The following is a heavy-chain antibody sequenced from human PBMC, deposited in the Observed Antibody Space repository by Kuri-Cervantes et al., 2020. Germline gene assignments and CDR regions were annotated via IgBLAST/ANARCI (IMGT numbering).Heavy chain of an antibody. V-gene: IGHV1-2*04. CDR2: INPNSGGT. CDR1: GYTFTGYY. J-gene: IGHJ6*02. CDR3: ARYMVRGIYYGMDV. Sequence: ASVKVSCKASGYTFTGYYMHWVRQAPGQGLEWMGWINPNSGGTNYAQKFQGWVTMTRDTSISTAYVELSRLTADDTAVYYCARYMVRGIYYGMDVWGQGTTVTVSS. D-gene: IGHD3-10*01.